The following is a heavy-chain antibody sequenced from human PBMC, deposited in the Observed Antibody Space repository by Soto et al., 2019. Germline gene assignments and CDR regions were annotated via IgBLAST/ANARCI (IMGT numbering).Heavy chain of an antibody. D-gene: IGHD5-18*01. V-gene: IGHV3-23*01. CDR1: GFTFSSYA. Sequence: EVQLLESGGGLVQPGGSLRLSCAAPGFTFSSYAMSWVRQAPGKGLEWVSVISGGGGATYYADSVKGRFTISRDNSKNTLYLQMNSLRAEDTAVYYCAKNGQYTAMAWDDYWGQGTLVTVSS. CDR2: ISGGGGAT. J-gene: IGHJ4*02. CDR3: AKNGQYTAMAWDDY.